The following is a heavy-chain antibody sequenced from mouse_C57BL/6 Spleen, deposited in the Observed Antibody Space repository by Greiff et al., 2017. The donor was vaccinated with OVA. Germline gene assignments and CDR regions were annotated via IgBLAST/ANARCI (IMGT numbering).Heavy chain of an antibody. D-gene: IGHD2-4*01. CDR2: IWRGGST. J-gene: IGHJ3*01. V-gene: IGHV2-5*01. Sequence: QVQLQQSGPGLVQPSQSLSITCTVSGFSLTSYGVHWVRQSPGKGLEWLGVIWRGGSTDYNAAFMSRLSITKDNSKSQVFFKMNSLQADDTAIYYCAKSRHDYDGWFAYWGQGTLVTVSA. CDR1: GFSLTSYG. CDR3: AKSRHDYDGWFAY.